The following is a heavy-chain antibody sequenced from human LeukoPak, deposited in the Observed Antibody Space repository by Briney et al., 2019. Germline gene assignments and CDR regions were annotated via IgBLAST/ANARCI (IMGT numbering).Heavy chain of an antibody. Sequence: GGSLRLSCAASGFAFSDYAMHWVRQAPGKGLEYVSAISSDGSSTYYANSVKGRFTISRDNSKSTLYLQMGSLRAEDMAVYYCARRYCGSSSCSALDYWGQGALVTVSS. D-gene: IGHD2-2*01. V-gene: IGHV3-64*01. CDR3: ARRYCGSSSCSALDY. J-gene: IGHJ4*02. CDR2: ISSDGSST. CDR1: GFAFSDYA.